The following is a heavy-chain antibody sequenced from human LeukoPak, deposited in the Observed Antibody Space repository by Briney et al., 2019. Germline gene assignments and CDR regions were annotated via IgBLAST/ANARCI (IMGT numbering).Heavy chain of an antibody. Sequence: GGSLRLSCAASGFTFSSNGMHWVRQAPGKGLEWVAVIWYDGSHKYYADSAKARFTISRDTSKSTLYLQMNSLRAEDTAVYYCAKATNYYDSGLYFDYWGQGTLVTVSS. CDR3: AKATNYYDSGLYFDY. D-gene: IGHD3-22*01. J-gene: IGHJ4*02. CDR2: IWYDGSHK. V-gene: IGHV3-33*06. CDR1: GFTFSSNG.